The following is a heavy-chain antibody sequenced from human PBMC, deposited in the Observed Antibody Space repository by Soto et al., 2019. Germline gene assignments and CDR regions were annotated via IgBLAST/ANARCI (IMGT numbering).Heavy chain of an antibody. D-gene: IGHD1-7*01. Sequence: GGTLRLSCAASSFTFSRCTMYWVGHPPPRDLEYSAGISNETASSYYAESLKGRVTISGDNPNNQASLHMKSLTTADTAVYYCVKLWGTGTYSDYWGQGTLVTVSS. CDR2: ISNETASS. CDR1: SFTFSRCT. CDR3: VKLWGTGTYSDY. J-gene: IGHJ4*02. V-gene: IGHV3-64D*06.